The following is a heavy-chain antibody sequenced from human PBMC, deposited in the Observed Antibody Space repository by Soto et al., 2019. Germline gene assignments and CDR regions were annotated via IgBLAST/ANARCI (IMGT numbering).Heavy chain of an antibody. D-gene: IGHD4-17*01. CDR3: VKDLFADYGEAGYYYYGMDV. CDR2: ITGSGGST. Sequence: GGSLRLSCVASGFTLSTYAMSWVRQAPGKGLEWVSGITGSGGSTYYADSVKGRFTISRDNSKSTVSLHMNSLRAEDTAVYYYVKDLFADYGEAGYYYYGMDVWGQGTTVTVPS. CDR1: GFTLSTYA. J-gene: IGHJ6*02. V-gene: IGHV3-23*01.